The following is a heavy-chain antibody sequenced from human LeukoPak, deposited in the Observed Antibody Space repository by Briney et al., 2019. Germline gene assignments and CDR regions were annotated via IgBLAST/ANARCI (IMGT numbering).Heavy chain of an antibody. J-gene: IGHJ6*02. CDR3: ARGYYGSGSFRDPVHMARSRYGMDV. Sequence: LGESLKISCKGSGYIFTTYWIGWVRQMPGKGLEWMGIIYPGDSNTRYSPSFQGQVTISADKSISTAYLQWSSLKASDTAMYFCARGYYGSGSFRDPVHMARSRYGMDVWGQGTTVTVSS. CDR1: GYIFTTYW. CDR2: IYPGDSNT. D-gene: IGHD3-10*01. V-gene: IGHV5-51*01.